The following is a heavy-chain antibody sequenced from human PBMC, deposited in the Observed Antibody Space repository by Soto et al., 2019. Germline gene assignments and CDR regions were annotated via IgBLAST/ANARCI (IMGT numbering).Heavy chain of an antibody. D-gene: IGHD3-10*01. J-gene: IGHJ3*02. CDR1: GGSLTSYY. Sequence: PSETLSLTCTVSGGSLTSYYWSWIRQPPGKGLEWIGFVYYTGIAGYNPSLKSRVTISVDTSKNQFSMKLTSVTAADTAVYYCAKGGSGSYSNAFDIWGQGTMVTVSS. CDR2: VYYTGIA. CDR3: AKGGSGSYSNAFDI. V-gene: IGHV4-59*08.